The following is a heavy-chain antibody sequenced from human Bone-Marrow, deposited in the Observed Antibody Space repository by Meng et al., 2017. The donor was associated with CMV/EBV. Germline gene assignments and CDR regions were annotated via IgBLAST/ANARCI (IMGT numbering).Heavy chain of an antibody. D-gene: IGHD2-2*01. Sequence: GGSLRLSCAASGFTFSSYSMNWVRQAPGKGLEWVSSISSSSSYIYYADSVKGRFTISRDNAKNSLYLQMNSLRAEDTAVYYCTTVSVVVPAAPDWGQGTLVTVSS. V-gene: IGHV3-21*03. CDR1: GFTFSSYS. CDR2: ISSSSSYI. CDR3: TTVSVVVPAAPD. J-gene: IGHJ4*02.